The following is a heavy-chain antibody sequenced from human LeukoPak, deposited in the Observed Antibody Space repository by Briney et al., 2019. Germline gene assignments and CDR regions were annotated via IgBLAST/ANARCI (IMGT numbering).Heavy chain of an antibody. V-gene: IGHV1-2*02. CDR1: GYTFSDFY. CDR2: VFPKTGAT. D-gene: IGHD3-9*01. Sequence: ASVKVSCKASGYTFSDFYIHWVRQDPGQGLQWMGWVFPKTGATKSAQKFQDRITMTRDTAISTVYLELSSLRSDDTAVYYCARIGPSYYDILTGFSDYWGQGTLVTVSS. J-gene: IGHJ4*02. CDR3: ARIGPSYYDILTGFSDY.